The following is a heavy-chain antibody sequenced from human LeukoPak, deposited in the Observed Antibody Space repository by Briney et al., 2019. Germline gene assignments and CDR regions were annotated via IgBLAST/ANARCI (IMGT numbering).Heavy chain of an antibody. D-gene: IGHD2-8*01. CDR1: GYSFSTYG. CDR3: ARLPHCSNGVCSPDFYFDL. Sequence: GESLKISCKGSGYSFSTYGMGWVRQMPGKGLECMGIIYPGDSDTRFSPSFQGQVTISADKSISTAYLQWSVLKASDTAIYYCARLPHCSNGVCSPDFYFDLWGRGTLVTVSS. CDR2: IYPGDSDT. J-gene: IGHJ2*01. V-gene: IGHV5-51*01.